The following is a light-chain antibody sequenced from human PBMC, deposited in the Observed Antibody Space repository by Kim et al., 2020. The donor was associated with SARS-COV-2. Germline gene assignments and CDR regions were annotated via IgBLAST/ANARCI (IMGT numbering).Light chain of an antibody. Sequence: DIQMTQSPSSLSASGGDRVTITCRASQGISNYLGWYQQKPGKGTKLLICAASTMKSGVPSRFSSSGSGTDFTITISSLQPEDVATYYCQKYNSAPFTFGPGTKVDIK. CDR2: AAS. V-gene: IGKV1-27*01. CDR3: QKYNSAPFT. CDR1: QGISNY. J-gene: IGKJ3*01.